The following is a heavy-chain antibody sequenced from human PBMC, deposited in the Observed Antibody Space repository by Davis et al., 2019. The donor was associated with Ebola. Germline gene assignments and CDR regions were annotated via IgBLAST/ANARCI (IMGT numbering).Heavy chain of an antibody. CDR1: TLSLTDYY. V-gene: IGHV4-34*10. Sequence: MPSETLSLTCDLSTLSLTDYYWSWIRQAPGKGLEWIGDITHRGNTIVTPSLQSRFSLSLDTSTNQFFLKVMSVTAADTATYYCARGRYLPRVAGGVYAKFDPWGQGTLVIVS. J-gene: IGHJ5*02. D-gene: IGHD2-8*01. CDR3: ARGRYLPRVAGGVYAKFDP. CDR2: ITHRGNT.